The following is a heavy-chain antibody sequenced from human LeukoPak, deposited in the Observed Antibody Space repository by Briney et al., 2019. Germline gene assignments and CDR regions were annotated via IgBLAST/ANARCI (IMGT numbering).Heavy chain of an antibody. CDR3: ARRFDS. CDR2: IGPGGDI. Sequence: GSLRLSCAASGFSFTAYSMNWVRQAPGRGLEWISYIGPGGDIYYADSVTGRFTVSRDTAKNSLYLQMNGLRVEDTAVYYCARRFDSWGQGTLVTVSS. V-gene: IGHV3-48*01. J-gene: IGHJ4*02. CDR1: GFSFTAYS.